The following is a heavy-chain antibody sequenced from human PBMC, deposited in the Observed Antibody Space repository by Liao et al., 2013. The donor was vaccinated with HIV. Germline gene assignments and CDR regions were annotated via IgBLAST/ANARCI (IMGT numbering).Heavy chain of an antibody. V-gene: IGHV4-4*07. J-gene: IGHJ3*02. Sequence: QVQLQESGPGLVKPSETLSLTCTVSGSMSFYYWSWVRQPAGEGLEWIGRVYKDGRTNYNPSFKSRVTLSVDMSKNQIFLQLTSVTAADTAIYYCARGGAFDIWGRGTTVTVAS. CDR2: VYKDGRT. CDR3: ARGGAFDI. CDR1: GSMSFYY.